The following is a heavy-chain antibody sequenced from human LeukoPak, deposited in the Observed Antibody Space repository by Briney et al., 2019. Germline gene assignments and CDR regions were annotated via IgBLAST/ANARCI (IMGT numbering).Heavy chain of an antibody. V-gene: IGHV2-70*11. J-gene: IGHJ4*02. CDR1: GFSLSTSGMC. Sequence: SGPALVKPTQTLTLTCTFSGFSLSTSGMCGSWIRQPPGKALEWLARIDWDDDKYYSTSLKTRLTISKDTSKNQVVLTMTNMDPVDTATYYCARARTWIQLYDYWGQGTLVTVSS. CDR3: ARARTWIQLYDY. CDR2: IDWDDDK. D-gene: IGHD5-18*01.